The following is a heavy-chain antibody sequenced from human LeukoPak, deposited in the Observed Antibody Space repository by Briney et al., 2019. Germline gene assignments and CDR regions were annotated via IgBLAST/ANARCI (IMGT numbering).Heavy chain of an antibody. J-gene: IGHJ4*02. Sequence: PGGSLRLSCAASGFTFSNNAMNWVCQAPGKRLEWVSVISGSGGSTHYADSVKGRFTISRDNSKNTLYLQMNSLRAEDTAVYYCAKDYSGYSYGTYFDYWGQGTLFTVSS. D-gene: IGHD5-18*01. V-gene: IGHV3-23*01. CDR1: GFTFSNNA. CDR3: AKDYSGYSYGTYFDY. CDR2: ISGSGGST.